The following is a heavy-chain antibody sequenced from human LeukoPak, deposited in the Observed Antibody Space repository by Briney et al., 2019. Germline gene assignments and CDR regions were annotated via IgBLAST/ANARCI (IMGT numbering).Heavy chain of an antibody. CDR2: INHSGST. V-gene: IGHV4-34*01. D-gene: IGHD6-6*01. CDR1: GGSFSGYY. J-gene: IGHJ6*03. CDR3: ARARRIAARYYYYMDV. Sequence: SETLSLTCAVYGGSFSGYYWSWIRQPPGKGLEWIGEINHSGSTNYNPSLRSRVTISVDTSKNQFSLKLSSVTAADTAVHYCARARRIAARYYYYMDVWGKGTTVTVSS.